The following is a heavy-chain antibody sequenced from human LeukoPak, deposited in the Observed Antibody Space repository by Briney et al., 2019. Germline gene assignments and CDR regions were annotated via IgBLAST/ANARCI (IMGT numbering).Heavy chain of an antibody. J-gene: IGHJ4*02. CDR3: ARGRRGAADSN. D-gene: IGHD6-13*01. CDR1: GGSFSGYY. V-gene: IGHV4-34*01. Sequence: SETLSLTCAVYGGSFSGYYWSWIRQPPGKGLEWIGEINRSGSTNYNPSLKSRVTISVDTSKNQFSLKLSSVTAADTAVYYCARGRRGAADSNWGQGTLVTVSS. CDR2: INRSGST.